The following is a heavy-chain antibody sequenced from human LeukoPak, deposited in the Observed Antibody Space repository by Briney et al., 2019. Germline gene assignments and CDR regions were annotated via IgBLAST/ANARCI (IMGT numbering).Heavy chain of an antibody. J-gene: IGHJ4*02. D-gene: IGHD6-13*01. Sequence: PGGSLRLSCAASGFTFSSYAMSWVRQAPGKGLEWVSATSGSGVTTYYADSVKGRFTIFRDNSKNTLYLQMNSLRAEDTAVYYCAKEVPHIAAAQNWGQGTLVTVSS. CDR1: GFTFSSYA. V-gene: IGHV3-23*01. CDR2: TSGSGVTT. CDR3: AKEVPHIAAAQN.